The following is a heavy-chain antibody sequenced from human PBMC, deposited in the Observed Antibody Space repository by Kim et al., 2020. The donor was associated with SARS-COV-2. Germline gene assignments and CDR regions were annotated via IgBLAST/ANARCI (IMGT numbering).Heavy chain of an antibody. Sequence: SETLSLTCTVSGDSISSDYWSWIRQPPGKGLGWIGYFYHSGSTKYNPSLKSRVTISGDTSKNQFSLKLSSVTIADTAVYYCARGSGYYYSWGQGTLVTVSS. J-gene: IGHJ4*02. D-gene: IGHD3-22*01. V-gene: IGHV4-59*01. CDR2: FYHSGST. CDR1: GDSISSDY. CDR3: ARGSGYYYS.